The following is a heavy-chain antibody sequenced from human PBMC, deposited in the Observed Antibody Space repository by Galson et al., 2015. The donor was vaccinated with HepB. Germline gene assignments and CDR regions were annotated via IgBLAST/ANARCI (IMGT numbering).Heavy chain of an antibody. D-gene: IGHD1-26*01. V-gene: IGHV3-23*01. CDR1: GFTFSSFA. J-gene: IGHJ6*02. Sequence: SLRLSCAASGFTFSSFAMSWVRQAPGKGLEWVSAISGSGGSTYFTDSVKGRFTISRDNSKNTLYLQMNSLRAEDTAVYYCAREGGSGSYWDYYYGMDVWGQGTTVTVSS. CDR3: AREGGSGSYWDYYYGMDV. CDR2: ISGSGGST.